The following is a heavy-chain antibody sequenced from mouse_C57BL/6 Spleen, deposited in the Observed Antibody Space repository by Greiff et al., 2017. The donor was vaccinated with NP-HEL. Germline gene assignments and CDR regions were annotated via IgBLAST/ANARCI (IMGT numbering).Heavy chain of an antibody. CDR2: INPNNGGT. V-gene: IGHV1-19*01. Sequence: EVQLQQSGPALVKPGASVKMSCKASGYTFTDYYMNWVKQSPGKSLEWIGMINPNNGGTCYNQKFKGKATLTVEQSSNTAYMELNSLTSEDSAVYDCARDGSNWYDLDYWGQGTTLTVSS. CDR3: ARDGSNWYDLDY. CDR1: GYTFTDYY. D-gene: IGHD1-1*01. J-gene: IGHJ2*01.